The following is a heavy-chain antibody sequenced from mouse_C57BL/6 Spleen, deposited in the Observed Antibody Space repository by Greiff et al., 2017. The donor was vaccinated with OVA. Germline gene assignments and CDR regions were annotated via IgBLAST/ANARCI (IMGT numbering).Heavy chain of an antibody. Sequence: QVQLQQPGAELVKPGASVKLSCKASGYTFTSYWMHWVKQRPGQGLEWIGMIHPNSGSTNYNEKFKSKATLTVDKSSSTAYMQLSSLTSEDSAVYYCARTGPAYYIDYWGQGTTLTVSS. CDR1: GYTFTSYW. CDR3: ARTGPAYYIDY. J-gene: IGHJ2*01. CDR2: IHPNSGST. V-gene: IGHV1-64*01. D-gene: IGHD4-1*01.